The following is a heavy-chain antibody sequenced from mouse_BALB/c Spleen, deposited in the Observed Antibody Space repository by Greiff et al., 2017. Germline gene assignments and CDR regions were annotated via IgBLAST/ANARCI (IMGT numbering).Heavy chain of an antibody. J-gene: IGHJ4*01. Sequence: EVQVLESGGGLVQPGGSRKLSCAASGFTFSSFGMHWVRQAPEKGLEWVAYISSGSSTIYYADTIKGRFTISRDNTKNTLSLQITSLRSEDTAMYYCAGEGLYYCGSSLAMDYWGQGTSLTVSS. CDR3: AGEGLYYCGSSLAMDY. CDR2: ISSGSSTI. V-gene: IGHV5-17*02. D-gene: IGHD1-1*01. CDR1: GFTFSSFG.